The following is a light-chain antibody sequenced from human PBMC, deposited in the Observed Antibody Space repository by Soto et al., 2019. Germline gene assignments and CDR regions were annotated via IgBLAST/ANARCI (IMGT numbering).Light chain of an antibody. Sequence: EVVLTQSPATLSLSPGETATLACRASHNVDIYLAWYQQKPGQAPRLLIYDASNRATGIPAIFSGSGSGTDFTLTIISLEPEDSEVYSCQQRKHWPPLTFGQGTRLE. CDR2: DAS. CDR3: QQRKHWPPLT. J-gene: IGKJ5*01. CDR1: HNVDIY. V-gene: IGKV3-11*01.